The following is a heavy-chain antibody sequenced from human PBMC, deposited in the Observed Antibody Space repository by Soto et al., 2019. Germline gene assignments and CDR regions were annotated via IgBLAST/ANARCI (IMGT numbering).Heavy chain of an antibody. CDR3: ERARPRAAAGGGGDY. Sequence: QVQLVQSGAEVKTPGASVKVSCKASGYTFTSYGISWVRQAPGQGLEWMGWISGYNGDTKYSQKHQGRVTVTTDTSTTTAYMELRGLRSDDTDVYYCERARPRAAAGGGGDYWGQGTLVSVSS. CDR1: GYTFTSYG. CDR2: ISGYNGDT. D-gene: IGHD6-13*01. V-gene: IGHV1-18*01. J-gene: IGHJ4*02.